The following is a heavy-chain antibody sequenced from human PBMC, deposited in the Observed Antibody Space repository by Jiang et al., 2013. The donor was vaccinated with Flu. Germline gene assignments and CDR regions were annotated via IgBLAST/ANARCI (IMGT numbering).Heavy chain of an antibody. J-gene: IGHJ4*02. CDR2: ISGDTSYI. CDR1: GFVFSDYT. Sequence: GLVKPGGSLRLSCAASGFVFSDYTLHWVRQAPGKGLEWVSSISGDTSYIYYGDSVRGRFTISRDNAKNSLFLQMNSLRAEDAAIYYCARLAADYSSYYFDYWGPGTLVTVSS. CDR3: ARLAADYSSYYFDY. V-gene: IGHV3-21*01. D-gene: IGHD3-16*01.